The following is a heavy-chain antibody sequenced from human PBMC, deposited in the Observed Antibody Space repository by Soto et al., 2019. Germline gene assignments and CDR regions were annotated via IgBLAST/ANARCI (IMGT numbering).Heavy chain of an antibody. J-gene: IGHJ4*02. V-gene: IGHV3-30*18. D-gene: IGHD6-13*01. Sequence: QSGGSLRLSCAASGFTFSSYGMHLVRQAPGKGLECVSVISYDGSNKYYADSVKGRFTISRDNSKNTLYLQMNSLRAEDTAVYYCAKAEYSSSWYGRDYFDYWGQGTLVTVSS. CDR3: AKAEYSSSWYGRDYFDY. CDR1: GFTFSSYG. CDR2: ISYDGSNK.